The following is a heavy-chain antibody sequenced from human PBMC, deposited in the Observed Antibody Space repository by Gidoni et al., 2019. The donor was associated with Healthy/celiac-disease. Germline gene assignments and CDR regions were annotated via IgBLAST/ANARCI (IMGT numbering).Heavy chain of an antibody. Sequence: QVQLQESGPGLVQPSQTLSLTCTVSGGSISRVGYYWSWIRQHPGKGLEWIGYIYYSGSTYYNPSLKSRVTRSVDTSKNQFSLKLSSVTAADTAVYYCARDRVNYYDSSGYSFNYYYYGMDVWGQGTTVTVSS. CDR2: IYYSGST. CDR1: GGSISRVGYY. D-gene: IGHD3-22*01. V-gene: IGHV4-31*03. CDR3: ARDRVNYYDSSGYSFNYYYYGMDV. J-gene: IGHJ6*02.